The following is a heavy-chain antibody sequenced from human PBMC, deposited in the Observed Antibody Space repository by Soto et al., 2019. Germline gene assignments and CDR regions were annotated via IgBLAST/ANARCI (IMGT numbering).Heavy chain of an antibody. Sequence: PSETLSLTCTVSGGSISSYYWTRIRQPPGTGLEWIGEINHSGSTNYNPSLKSRVTISVDTSKNQFSLKLTSVTAADTAVYYCGREKITGLFDYGGQGTLVTVSS. V-gene: IGHV4-34*01. CDR2: INHSGST. CDR1: GGSISSYY. D-gene: IGHD3-16*01. J-gene: IGHJ4*02. CDR3: GREKITGLFDY.